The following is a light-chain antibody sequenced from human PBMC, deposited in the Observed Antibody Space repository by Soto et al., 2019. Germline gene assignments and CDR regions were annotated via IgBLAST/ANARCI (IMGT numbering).Light chain of an antibody. J-gene: IGKJ2*01. CDR3: QQDNNWPPYT. CDR2: GAY. Sequence: EIVLTQSPATMSVSPGERATLSCRASQSVSTNLAWYQQKPGQPPRLLIYGAYTRATDIPASFSGSGSGTEFTLSIIDLESEDFAVYYFQQDNNWPPYTFGQGPNLEIK. CDR1: QSVSTN. V-gene: IGKV3-15*01.